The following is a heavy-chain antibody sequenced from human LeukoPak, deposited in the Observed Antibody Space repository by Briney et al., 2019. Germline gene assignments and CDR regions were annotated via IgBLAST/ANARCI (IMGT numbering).Heavy chain of an antibody. J-gene: IGHJ4*02. Sequence: PGRSLRLSCVASGFTLSSYAMHWVRQAPGKGLEWVAVISYDGSNKYYADSVKGRFTISRDISKNTLYLQMNSLRAEDTAVYYCARSSGWTFDYWGQGTLVTVSS. V-gene: IGHV3-30-3*01. D-gene: IGHD6-19*01. CDR1: GFTLSSYA. CDR3: ARSSGWTFDY. CDR2: ISYDGSNK.